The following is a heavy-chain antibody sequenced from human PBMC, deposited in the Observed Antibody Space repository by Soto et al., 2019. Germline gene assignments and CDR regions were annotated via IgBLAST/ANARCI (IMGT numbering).Heavy chain of an antibody. CDR2: ISPIFCTA. J-gene: IGHJ6*02. D-gene: IGHD3-10*01. CDR3: ASLMVRGVILYGMDV. CDR1: GGTFSSYA. V-gene: IGHV1-69*01. Sequence: SAKVSSTASGGTFSSYAISWVRQAPGQGLEWMGGISPIFCTANYAQKFQGRVTITADESTSTAYMELSSLRSEDTAVYYCASLMVRGVILYGMDVWGQGTTVTVSS.